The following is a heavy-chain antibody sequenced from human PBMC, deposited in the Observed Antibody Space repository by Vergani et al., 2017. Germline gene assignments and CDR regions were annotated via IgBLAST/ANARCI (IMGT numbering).Heavy chain of an antibody. D-gene: IGHD3-9*01. V-gene: IGHV1-2*04. CDR1: GYTFTSYA. CDR3: ARGPERAADILSGGFDY. CDR2: INPNSGGT. J-gene: IGHJ4*02. Sequence: QVQLVQSGAEVKKPGASVKVSCNASGYTFTSYAMHWVRQAPGQGLEWMGWINPNSGGTNYAQKFQGWVTMTRDTSISTAYMELSRLRSDDTAVYYCARGPERAADILSGGFDYWGQGTLVTVSS.